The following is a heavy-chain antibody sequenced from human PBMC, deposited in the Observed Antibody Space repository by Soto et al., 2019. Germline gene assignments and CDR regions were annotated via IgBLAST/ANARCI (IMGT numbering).Heavy chain of an antibody. D-gene: IGHD1-7*01. CDR1: GFTFSSYA. CDR2: ISGSGGST. Sequence: GGSLRLSCAASGFTFSSYAMSWVRQAPGKGLEWVSAISGSGGSTYYADSVKGRFTISRDNSKNTLYLQMNSLRAEDTAVYYCVRYPADRHSKLTGTNYVDDWGQGTLVTVSS. J-gene: IGHJ4*02. CDR3: VRYPADRHSKLTGTNYVDD. V-gene: IGHV3-23*01.